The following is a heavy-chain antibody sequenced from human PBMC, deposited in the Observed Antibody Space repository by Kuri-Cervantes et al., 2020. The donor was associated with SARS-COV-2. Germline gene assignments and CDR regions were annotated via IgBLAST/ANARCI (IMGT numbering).Heavy chain of an antibody. CDR1: GFTFDDYA. V-gene: IGHV3-48*01. D-gene: IGHD5/OR15-5a*01. Sequence: GGSLRLSCAASGFTFDDYAMNWVRQAPGKGLEWVSYISSSSSTIYYADSVKGRFTISRDNAKNSLYLQMNSLRAEDTAVYYCAREHLSVFYVFDYWGQGTLVTVSS. J-gene: IGHJ4*02. CDR3: AREHLSVFYVFDY. CDR2: ISSSSSTI.